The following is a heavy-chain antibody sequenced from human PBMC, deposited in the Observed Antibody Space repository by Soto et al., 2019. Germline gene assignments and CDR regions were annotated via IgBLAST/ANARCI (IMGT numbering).Heavy chain of an antibody. V-gene: IGHV3-30*18. CDR3: AKRSGGFAIAD. D-gene: IGHD2-15*01. CDR1: GFTFSSYG. CDR2: ISYDGSNK. J-gene: IGHJ4*02. Sequence: GGSLRLSCAASGFTFSSYGMHWVRQAPGKGLEWVAVISYDGSNKYYADSVKGRFTISRDNSKNALYLQMNSLRAEDTAVYYSAKRSGGFAIADWGQGSLVAVAS.